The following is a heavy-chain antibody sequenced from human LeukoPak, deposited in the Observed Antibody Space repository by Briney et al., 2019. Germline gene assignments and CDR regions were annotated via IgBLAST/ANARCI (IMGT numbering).Heavy chain of an antibody. J-gene: IGHJ4*02. D-gene: IGHD6-13*01. V-gene: IGHV3-33*01. CDR3: ARDPSRPYSSSWLDY. CDR2: IWYDGSNK. Sequence: GRSLRLSCAASGFTFSSYGMHWVRQAPGKGLEWVAVIWYDGSNKYYADSVKSRFTISRDNSKNTLYLQMNSLRDEDTAVYYCARDPSRPYSSSWLDYWGQGTLVTVSS. CDR1: GFTFSSYG.